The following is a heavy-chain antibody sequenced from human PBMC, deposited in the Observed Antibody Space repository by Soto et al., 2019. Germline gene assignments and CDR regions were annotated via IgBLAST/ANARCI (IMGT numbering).Heavy chain of an antibody. D-gene: IGHD3-3*01. V-gene: IGHV6-1*01. Sequence: SQTLSLTCAISGDSVTSNSAAWNWIRQSPSRGLEWLGRTSYRSTWYNDYAVSVKSRIIINADTTKNQFSPQLNSVTPEDTAVYYCARGGNGYYLFDNWGQGTLVTVSS. CDR1: GDSVTSNSAA. CDR3: ARGGNGYYLFDN. J-gene: IGHJ4*02. CDR2: TSYRSTWYN.